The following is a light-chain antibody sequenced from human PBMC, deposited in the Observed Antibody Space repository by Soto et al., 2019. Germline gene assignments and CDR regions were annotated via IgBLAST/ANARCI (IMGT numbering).Light chain of an antibody. Sequence: DSQMTQSPSSLSASVGDRVTITCQASQDITNSLNWYQHKPGKAPNLLIHDATTLQTGVPSRFSGSGSGTDFTLTISRLQPEDFATYYCQQSFVTPRKFGQGTKVDIK. J-gene: IGKJ1*01. V-gene: IGKV1-39*01. CDR3: QQSFVTPRK. CDR2: DAT. CDR1: QDITNS.